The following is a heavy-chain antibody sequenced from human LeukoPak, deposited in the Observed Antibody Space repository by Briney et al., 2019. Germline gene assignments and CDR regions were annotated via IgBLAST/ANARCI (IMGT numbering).Heavy chain of an antibody. J-gene: IGHJ4*02. CDR1: GGSFSGYY. CDR3: ARSPDYFDY. CDR2: INHSGST. D-gene: IGHD3-10*01. V-gene: IGHV4-34*01. Sequence: SETLSLTCAVYGGSFSGYYWSWIRQPPGKGLEWIGEINHSGSTNYNPSLKSRVTISVDTSKNQFSLELSSVTAADTAVYYCARSPDYFDYWGQGTLVTVSS.